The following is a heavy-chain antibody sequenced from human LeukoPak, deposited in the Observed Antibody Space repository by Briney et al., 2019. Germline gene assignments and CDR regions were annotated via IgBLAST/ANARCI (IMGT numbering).Heavy chain of an antibody. D-gene: IGHD3-10*01. CDR1: GYTFTGYY. CDR3: ARDPGYGSGSLPGDY. V-gene: IGHV1-2*04. Sequence: APVKVSCKASGYTFTGYYMHWVRQAPGQGLEWMGWINANSGGTNYAQKFQGWVTMTRDTSISTAYMELSRLRSDDTAVYYCARDPGYGSGSLPGDYWGQRTLVTVSS. CDR2: INANSGGT. J-gene: IGHJ4*02.